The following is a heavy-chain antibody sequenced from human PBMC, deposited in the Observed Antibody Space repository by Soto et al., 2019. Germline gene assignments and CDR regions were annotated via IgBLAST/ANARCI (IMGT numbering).Heavy chain of an antibody. CDR1: GFTFSIYW. CDR3: VRGDVGVGIDY. V-gene: IGHV3-74*03. D-gene: IGHD1-26*01. J-gene: IGHJ4*02. CDR2: IDSDGNTT. Sequence: PGGSLRLSCAASGFTFSIYWMHWFRQVPGKGLVWVSHIDSDGNTTTYADSVKGRFTISRDNAKNTVYLQMNSLRAEDTAVYYCVRGDVGVGIDYWGLGTLVTGSS.